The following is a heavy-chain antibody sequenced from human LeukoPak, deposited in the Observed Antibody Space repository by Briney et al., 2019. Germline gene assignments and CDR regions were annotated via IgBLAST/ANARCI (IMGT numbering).Heavy chain of an antibody. J-gene: IGHJ4*02. CDR3: ARSSGASGTFDY. CDR1: GGSISSYY. Sequence: SETLSLTCTVAGGSISSYYWSWIRQPPGKGLEWIGHIYYIGSTDYNPSLKSRVTISVDTSKNQFSLKLTSVTAADTAVYFCARSSGASGTFDYWGQGTLVTVSS. V-gene: IGHV4-59*01. D-gene: IGHD3-10*01. CDR2: IYYIGST.